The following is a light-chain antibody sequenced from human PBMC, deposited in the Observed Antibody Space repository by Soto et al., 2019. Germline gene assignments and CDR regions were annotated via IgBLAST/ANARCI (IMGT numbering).Light chain of an antibody. CDR3: SSYTNSNTLV. CDR1: SSDVGGYNY. CDR2: DVS. J-gene: IGLJ2*01. Sequence: QSVLTQPRSVSGSPGQSVTISCTGTSSDVGGYNYVSWYQQHPGKAPKLMIYDVSKWPSGVPDRFSGSKSGNTASLTISGLQAEDEADYYCSSYTNSNTLVFGGGTKLTVL. V-gene: IGLV2-11*01.